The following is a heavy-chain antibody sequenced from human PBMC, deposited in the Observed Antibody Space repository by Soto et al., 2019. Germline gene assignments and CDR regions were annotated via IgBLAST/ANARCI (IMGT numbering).Heavy chain of an antibody. CDR2: INHSGST. J-gene: IGHJ6*02. V-gene: IGHV4-34*01. Sequence: PSETLSLTCAVYGGSLNGYYWSWIRQPPGKGLEWIGEINHSGSTNYNPSLKSRVTISVDTSKNQFSLKLSSVTAADTAVYYCARVSGIYYYGMDVWGQGTTVT. CDR3: ARVSGIYYYGMDV. D-gene: IGHD3-10*01. CDR1: GGSLNGYY.